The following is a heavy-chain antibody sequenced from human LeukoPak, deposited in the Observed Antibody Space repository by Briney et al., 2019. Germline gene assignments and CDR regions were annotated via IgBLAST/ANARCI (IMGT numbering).Heavy chain of an antibody. CDR2: ISYDGSKK. V-gene: IGHV3-30*03. Sequence: PGGSLRLSCAVSGFTFSSYGMHWVRQAPGKGLEWVAVISYDGSKKYYVDSVKGRFTISRDNSKNTLYLQMNSLRAEDTAVYYCARPRVDTAMGSHWYFDLWGRGTLVTVSS. CDR1: GFTFSSYG. D-gene: IGHD5-18*01. J-gene: IGHJ2*01. CDR3: ARPRVDTAMGSHWYFDL.